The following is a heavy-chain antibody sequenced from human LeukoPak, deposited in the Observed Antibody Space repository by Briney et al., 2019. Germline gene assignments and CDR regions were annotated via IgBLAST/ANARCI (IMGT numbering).Heavy chain of an antibody. CDR3: AKASWGSGSSYYYYMDV. J-gene: IGHJ6*03. Sequence: GGSLRLSCAASGFTFSIYAMSWVPQAPGKGLECVSAISGSGGSTYYADSVKGRFTISRDNSKNTLYLQMNSLRAEDTAVYYCAKASWGSGSSYYYYMDVWGKGTTVTVSS. D-gene: IGHD3-10*01. V-gene: IGHV3-23*01. CDR1: GFTFSIYA. CDR2: ISGSGGST.